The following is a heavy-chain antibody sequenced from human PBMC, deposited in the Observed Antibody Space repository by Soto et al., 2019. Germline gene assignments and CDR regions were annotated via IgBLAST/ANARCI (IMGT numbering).Heavy chain of an antibody. J-gene: IGHJ5*02. D-gene: IGHD6-19*01. CDR2: FYSSGSI. CDR1: GYFIGAGGYY. Sequence: SETLSLTCFVSGYFIGAGGYYWSCIRHHPGKGLEWIGSFYSSGSIIYNPSLRSRVSISGDMSTNQFSMSLTSVTAADTARYYCARMYSSGSGWFHPWGQGTLVTVSS. CDR3: ARMYSSGSGWFHP. V-gene: IGHV4-31*02.